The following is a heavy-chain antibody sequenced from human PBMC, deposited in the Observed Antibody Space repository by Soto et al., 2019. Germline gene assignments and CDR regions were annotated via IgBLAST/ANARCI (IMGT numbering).Heavy chain of an antibody. CDR3: TAHLKTTVTAYWYFEL. D-gene: IGHD2-21*02. CDR2: INHSGIT. Sequence: RQPPGKGLEWIGEINHSGITNLNPSLKSRVSISVDTSKKQFSLKLSSVTAADTAVYFCTAHLKTTVTAYWYFELWGRGTLVTGTS. J-gene: IGHJ2*01. V-gene: IGHV4-34*01.